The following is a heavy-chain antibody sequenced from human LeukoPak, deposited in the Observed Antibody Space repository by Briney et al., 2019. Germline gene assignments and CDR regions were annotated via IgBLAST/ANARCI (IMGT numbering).Heavy chain of an antibody. J-gene: IGHJ3*02. V-gene: IGHV1-18*01. Sequence: ASVKVSCKASGYTFTSYGISWVRQAPGQGLEWMGWISAYNGNTNYAQKLQGRVTMTTDTSTSTAYMELRSLRSDDTAVCYCARERPRPYYDFWSGSGGAFDIWGQGTMVTVSS. D-gene: IGHD3-3*01. CDR2: ISAYNGNT. CDR3: ARERPRPYYDFWSGSGGAFDI. CDR1: GYTFTSYG.